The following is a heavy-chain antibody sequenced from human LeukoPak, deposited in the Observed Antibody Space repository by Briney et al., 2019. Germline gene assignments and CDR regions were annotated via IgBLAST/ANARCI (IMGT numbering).Heavy chain of an antibody. J-gene: IGHJ4*02. Sequence: SQTLSLTCNVSGGSISSGGYYWNWIRQPPGKGLEWIGYIYYSGSTNYKPSLKSRVTISVDTSRNQFSLKLSSVTAADTAVYYCAREGGPYRPLDYSGQGTLVTVSS. CDR2: IYYSGST. CDR3: AREGGPYRPLDY. V-gene: IGHV4-61*08. CDR1: GGSISSGGYY.